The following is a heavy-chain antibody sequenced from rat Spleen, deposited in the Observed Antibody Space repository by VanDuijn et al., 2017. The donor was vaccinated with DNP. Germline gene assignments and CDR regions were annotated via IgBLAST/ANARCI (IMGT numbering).Heavy chain of an antibody. Sequence: EVQLVESGGGLVQPGRSLKLSCAASEFTFSKSDVAWVRQAPTRGLEWVASISPSGANIYYRDSVRGRFTISRDNAKNTVYLQMSSLKSEDSATYYCAKDWDGGYAMDAWGQGTSVTVSS. J-gene: IGHJ4*01. CDR1: EFTFSKSD. CDR2: ISPSGANI. V-gene: IGHV5-19*01. D-gene: IGHD1-11*01. CDR3: AKDWDGGYAMDA.